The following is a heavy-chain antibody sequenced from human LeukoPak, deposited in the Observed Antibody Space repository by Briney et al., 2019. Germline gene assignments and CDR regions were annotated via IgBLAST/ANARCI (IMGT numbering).Heavy chain of an antibody. Sequence: ASETLSLTCTVSGGSISIYYWSWIRQPPGKGLEWIGYIYYSGSTNYNPSLRSRVTISVDTSKNQFSLKLSSVTAADTAVYYCARLGDYDFWSGYYTGGHFDYWGQGTLVTVSS. CDR3: ARLGDYDFWSGYYTGGHFDY. V-gene: IGHV4-59*08. CDR2: IYYSGST. D-gene: IGHD3-3*01. J-gene: IGHJ4*02. CDR1: GGSISIYY.